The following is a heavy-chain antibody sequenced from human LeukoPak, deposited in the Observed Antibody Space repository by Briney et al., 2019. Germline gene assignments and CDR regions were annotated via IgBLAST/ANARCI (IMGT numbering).Heavy chain of an antibody. CDR1: GFTFSSYS. J-gene: IGHJ4*02. CDR3: ARDTYYDILTGYRFFDY. CDR2: ISSSSSYI. D-gene: IGHD3-9*01. V-gene: IGHV3-21*01. Sequence: GGSLRLSCAASGFTFSSYSMNWVRQAPGKGLEWVPSISSSSSYIYYADSVKGRFTISRDNAKNSLYLQMNSLRAEDTAVYYCARDTYYDILTGYRFFDYWGQGTLVTVSS.